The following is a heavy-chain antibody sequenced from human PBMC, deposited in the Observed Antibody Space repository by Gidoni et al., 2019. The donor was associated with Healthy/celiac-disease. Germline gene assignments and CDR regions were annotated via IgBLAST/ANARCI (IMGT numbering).Heavy chain of an antibody. CDR2: SSGSGVST. CDR3: AKDPLPYNWFDP. V-gene: IGHV3-23*01. J-gene: IGHJ5*02. Sequence: EVQLLESGGGLVQPGGSLRLACAASGFTFSSYAMSWVRQAPGKGLEWVAASSGSGVSTYYADSVKGRFTISRDNSKNTLYLQMNSLRAEDTAVYYCAKDPLPYNWFDPWGQGTLVTVSS. CDR1: GFTFSSYA.